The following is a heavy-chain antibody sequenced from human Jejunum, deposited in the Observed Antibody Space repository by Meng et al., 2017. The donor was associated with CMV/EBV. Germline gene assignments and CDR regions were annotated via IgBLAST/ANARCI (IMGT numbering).Heavy chain of an antibody. CDR2: IYYTGGT. CDR3: AGAKNYYGSGSSRLFDP. CDR1: IRGSRDY. J-gene: IGHJ5*02. D-gene: IGHD3-10*01. Sequence: IRGSRDYWGWIRQSPEKGLEWIGSIYYTGGTYDNPSLKSRVTVSIDTSKNQFFLHLSSVTAADTAIYYCAGAKNYYGSGSSRLFDPWGQGRRGT. V-gene: IGHV4-39*01.